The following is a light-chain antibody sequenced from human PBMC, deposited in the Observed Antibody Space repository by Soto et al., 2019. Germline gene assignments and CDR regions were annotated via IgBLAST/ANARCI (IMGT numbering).Light chain of an antibody. CDR3: QQSYRTPQT. CDR2: AAS. J-gene: IGKJ2*01. Sequence: DIQMTQSTSSLSASVGDRDTITCRASQSISSYLNWYQQKQGKAPKLLIYAASSLQSGVPSRFSGSGSGTDFTLTIISLQPEYFATYYCQQSYRTPQTFGQGTKLEIK. CDR1: QSISSY. V-gene: IGKV1-39*01.